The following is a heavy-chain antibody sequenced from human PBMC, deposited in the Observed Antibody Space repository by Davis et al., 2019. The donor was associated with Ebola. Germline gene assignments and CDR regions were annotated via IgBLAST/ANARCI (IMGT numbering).Heavy chain of an antibody. Sequence: GESLKISCAASGFTFSTYGMHWVRQAPGKGLEWVATIWFDGINKEYGDSVKGRFTISRDNSKNTLDLQMNSLRAEDTAVYYCARASDYGDPYYYYGMDVWGKGTTVTVSS. J-gene: IGHJ6*04. D-gene: IGHD4-17*01. CDR2: IWFDGINK. V-gene: IGHV3-33*01. CDR3: ARASDYGDPYYYYGMDV. CDR1: GFTFSTYG.